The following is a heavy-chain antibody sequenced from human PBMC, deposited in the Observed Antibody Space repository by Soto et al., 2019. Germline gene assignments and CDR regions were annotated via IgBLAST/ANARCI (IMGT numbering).Heavy chain of an antibody. J-gene: IGHJ4*02. D-gene: IGHD3-3*01. CDR1: GFTFSSYA. V-gene: IGHV3-23*01. CDR2: ISGSGGST. CDR3: ARDRSTIYGVVTPIDY. Sequence: PGGSLRLSCAASGFTFSSYAMSWVRQAPGKGLEWVSAISGSGGSTYYADSVKGRFTISRDNSKNTLYLQMDSLRDEDTAVYYCARDRSTIYGVVTPIDYWGQGTLVTVSS.